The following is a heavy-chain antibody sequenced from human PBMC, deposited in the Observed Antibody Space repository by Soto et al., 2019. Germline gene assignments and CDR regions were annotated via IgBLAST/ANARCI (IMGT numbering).Heavy chain of an antibody. D-gene: IGHD2-2*01. CDR3: ARSDRRCSPNCVEVAVY. CDR1: GFTFSSYG. J-gene: IGHJ4*02. CDR2: IWYDGRNK. V-gene: IGHV3-33*01. Sequence: QVQLVESGGGVVQPGRSLRLSCAASGFTFSSYGMHWVRQAPGKGLEWVAVIWYDGRNKYYADSVKGRFTISRDNSKNTLYLQMNSLRAEDTAVYYCARSDRRCSPNCVEVAVYWGQGPLVTVSS.